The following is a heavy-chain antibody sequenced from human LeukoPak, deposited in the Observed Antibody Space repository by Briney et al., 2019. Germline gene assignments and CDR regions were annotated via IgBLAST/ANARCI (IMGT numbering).Heavy chain of an antibody. D-gene: IGHD2-15*01. J-gene: IGHJ4*02. CDR1: GGSISNYY. CDR2: IYASGTI. Sequence: PSETLSLTCTVSGGSISNYYWNWIRQPAGRGLEWIGRIYASGTINYNPSLKSRVTMSLDTSKSQFSLILSSVTAADTAVYYCARDNRYCSGGTCYSGQDYWGPGTLVTVSS. CDR3: ARDNRYCSGGTCYSGQDY. V-gene: IGHV4-4*07.